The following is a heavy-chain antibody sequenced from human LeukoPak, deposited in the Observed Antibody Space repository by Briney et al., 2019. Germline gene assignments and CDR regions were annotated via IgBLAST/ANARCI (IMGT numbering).Heavy chain of an antibody. CDR2: ISYDGSNK. D-gene: IGHD3-10*01. CDR1: GFTFSSYA. J-gene: IGHJ4*02. Sequence: GGSLRLSCAASGFTFSSYAMHWVRQAPGKGLEWVAVISYDGSNKYYADSVKGRFTISRDNSKNTLYLQMNSLRAEDTAVYYCAREPFNYYGSGSYFDYWGQGTLVTVSS. CDR3: AREPFNYYGSGSYFDY. V-gene: IGHV3-30-3*01.